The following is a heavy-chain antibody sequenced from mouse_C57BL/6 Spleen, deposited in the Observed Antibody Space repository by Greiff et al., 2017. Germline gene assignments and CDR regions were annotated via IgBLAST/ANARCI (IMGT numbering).Heavy chain of an antibody. J-gene: IGHJ1*03. CDR2: IDPSDSYT. V-gene: IGHV1-59*01. CDR1: GYTFTSYW. CDR3: ARAGWYFDV. Sequence: VQLQQPGAELVRPGTSVKLSCKASGYTFTSYWMHWVKQRPGQGLEWIGVIDPSDSYTNYNQKFKGKATLTVDTSSSTAYMQLSSLPSEDSAVYYCARAGWYFDVWGTGTTVTVSS.